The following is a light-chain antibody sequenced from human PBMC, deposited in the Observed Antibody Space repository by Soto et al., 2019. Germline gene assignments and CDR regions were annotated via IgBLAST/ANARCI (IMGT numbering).Light chain of an antibody. J-gene: IGLJ1*01. V-gene: IGLV2-14*01. CDR1: SSDVGGYNA. CDR2: EVT. Sequence: QSVLTQPASVSGSPGQTITISCTGTSSDVGGYNAVSWYQHRPGKAPKLIIYEVTHRPAGISDRFSASKSGNTASLTISGLQAEDEGDYYCNSFRVNRLYVFGTGTKAHRP. CDR3: NSFRVNRLYV.